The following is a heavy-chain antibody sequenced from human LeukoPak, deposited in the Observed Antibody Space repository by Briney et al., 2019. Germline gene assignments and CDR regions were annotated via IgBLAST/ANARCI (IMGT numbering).Heavy chain of an antibody. CDR2: IYYSGST. D-gene: IGHD1/OR15-1a*01. J-gene: IGHJ6*03. V-gene: IGHV4-31*03. Sequence: SETLSLTCTVSGGSISSGGYYWSWIRQHPGKGLEWIGYIYYSGSTYYNPSLKSRVTISVDTSKNQFSLKLSSVTAADTAVYYCARHSNTIYYYYYYMDVWGKGTTVTVSS. CDR1: GGSISSGGYY. CDR3: ARHSNTIYYYYYYMDV.